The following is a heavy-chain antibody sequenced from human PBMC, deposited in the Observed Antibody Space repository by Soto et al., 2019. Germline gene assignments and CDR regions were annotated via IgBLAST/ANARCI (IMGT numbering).Heavy chain of an antibody. J-gene: IGHJ4*02. D-gene: IGHD6-6*01. CDR2: ISSSSSTI. V-gene: IGHV3-48*02. CDR1: GFTFSSYS. Sequence: SGGSLRLSCAASGFTFSSYSMNWVRQAPGKGLEWVSYISSSSSTIYYADSVKGRFTISRDNAKNSLYLQMNSLRDEDTAVYYCAVTRRQTNLYSSSDICDYWGQGTLVTVSS. CDR3: AVTRRQTNLYSSSDICDY.